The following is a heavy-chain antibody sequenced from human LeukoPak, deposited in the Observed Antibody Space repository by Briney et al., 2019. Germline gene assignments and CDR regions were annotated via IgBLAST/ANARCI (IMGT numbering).Heavy chain of an antibody. CDR2: IYHSGST. V-gene: IGHV4-30-2*01. Sequence: SETLSLTCTVSGVSISSGGYYWSWIRQPPGKGLEWIGYIYHSGSTYYNPSLKSRVTISVDRSKNQFSLKLSSVTAADTAVYYCARVWNWFDPWGQGTLVTVSS. J-gene: IGHJ5*02. CDR1: GVSISSGGYY. CDR3: ARVWNWFDP.